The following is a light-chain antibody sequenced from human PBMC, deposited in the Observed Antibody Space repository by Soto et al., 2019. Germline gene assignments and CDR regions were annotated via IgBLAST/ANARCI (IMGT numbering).Light chain of an antibody. V-gene: IGKV1-5*01. CDR3: QQYYRYPFT. CDR2: DAS. Sequence: DIQMTQSPSTLSASVGDRVTITCRASQSISNWLAWYQQKPGKTPKLLIYDASSLESGVPSRFSGSGSGTKFTLTISSLTPDDFATYYCQQYYRYPFTFGQGTKLEIK. J-gene: IGKJ2*01. CDR1: QSISNW.